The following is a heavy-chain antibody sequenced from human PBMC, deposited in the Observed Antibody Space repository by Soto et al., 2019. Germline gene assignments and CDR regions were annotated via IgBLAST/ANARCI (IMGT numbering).Heavy chain of an antibody. V-gene: IGHV4-34*01. CDR1: GGSFSGYY. J-gene: IGHJ5*02. CDR3: ARGTVVVVAATNGPKNWFDP. CDR2: INHSGST. Sequence: QVQLQQWGAGLLKPSETLSLTCAVYGGSFSGYYWSWIRQPPGKGLEWIGEINHSGSTNYNPSLKSRVTISVDTSKNQFSLKLNSVTAADTAVYYCARGTVVVVAATNGPKNWFDPWGQGTLVTVSS. D-gene: IGHD2-15*01.